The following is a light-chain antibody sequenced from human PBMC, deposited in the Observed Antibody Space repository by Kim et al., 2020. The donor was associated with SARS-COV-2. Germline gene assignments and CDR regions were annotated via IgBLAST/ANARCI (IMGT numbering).Light chain of an antibody. CDR2: DTS. Sequence: EIVLTQSPVTLSLSPGERATLSCRASQSVGNRYLAWFQQKPVQPPRLLMYDTSKRTTGVPDRFSGSGSGTDFTLTVSRLEAEDYAVYYYQQYLKAPLTFGGETKVDIK. V-gene: IGKV3-20*01. CDR3: QQYLKAPLT. CDR1: QSVGNRY. J-gene: IGKJ4*01.